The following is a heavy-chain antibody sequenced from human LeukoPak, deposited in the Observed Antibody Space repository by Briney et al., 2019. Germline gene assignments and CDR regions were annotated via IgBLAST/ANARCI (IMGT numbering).Heavy chain of an antibody. CDR2: INPNSGGT. CDR1: GYTFTNYY. D-gene: IGHD4-11*01. Sequence: VASVRVSCKASGYTFTNYYIHWVRQAPGQGLEWMGWINPNSGGTNYAQKFQGRVTMTRDTSISTAYMELSRLTSDDTAVYYCAKDAIVRDYSNSDYWGQGTLVTVSS. V-gene: IGHV1-2*02. CDR3: AKDAIVRDYSNSDY. J-gene: IGHJ4*02.